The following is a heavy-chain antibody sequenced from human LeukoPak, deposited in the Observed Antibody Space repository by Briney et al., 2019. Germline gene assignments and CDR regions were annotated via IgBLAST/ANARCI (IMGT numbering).Heavy chain of an antibody. CDR1: GYTFTGYY. D-gene: IGHD6-13*01. CDR3: ASAPRYSSSWPNNWFDP. V-gene: IGHV1-69*13. CDR2: IIPIFGTA. Sequence: ASVKVSCKASGYTFTGYYMHWVRQAPGQGLEWMGGIIPIFGTANYAQKFQGRVTITADESTSTAYMELSSLRSEDTAVYFCASAPRYSSSWPNNWFDPWGQGTLVTVSS. J-gene: IGHJ5*02.